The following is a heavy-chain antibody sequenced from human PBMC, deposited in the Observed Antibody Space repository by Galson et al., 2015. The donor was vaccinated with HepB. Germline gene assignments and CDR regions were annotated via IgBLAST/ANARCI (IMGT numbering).Heavy chain of an antibody. CDR1: GFIFSGYA. Sequence: SLRLSCAGSGFIFSGYAMNWVRQAPGKGLEWVAAISRTSSYKYYADSVKGRFTISRDNSKNSLYLQMNNLRSDDTAIYYCAKDTNGYSVDYWGQGTLVTVSS. V-gene: IGHV3-21*01. J-gene: IGHJ4*02. CDR3: AKDTNGYSVDY. D-gene: IGHD3-22*01. CDR2: ISRTSSYK.